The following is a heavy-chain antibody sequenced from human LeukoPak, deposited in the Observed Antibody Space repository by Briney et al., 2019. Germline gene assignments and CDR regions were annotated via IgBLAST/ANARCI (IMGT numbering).Heavy chain of an antibody. CDR2: IKSKSDGGTT. D-gene: IGHD1-26*01. CDR1: GFTFSNAW. J-gene: IGHJ4*02. CDR3: SRSYHTYYFDY. Sequence: GGSLRLSCAASGFTFSNAWMSWIRQAPGKGLEWVGRIKSKSDGGTTDYAAPVKGRFTISRDDSKNTLYLQMNSLKSEDTAVYYCSRSYHTYYFDYWGQGTLVTVSS. V-gene: IGHV3-15*01.